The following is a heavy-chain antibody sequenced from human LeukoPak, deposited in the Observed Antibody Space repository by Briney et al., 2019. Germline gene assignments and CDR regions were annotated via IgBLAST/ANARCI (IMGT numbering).Heavy chain of an antibody. J-gene: IGHJ6*03. CDR2: IRSKANSYAT. V-gene: IGHV3-73*01. Sequence: PGGHLRLYCAACGFTFSGSAMHWVRQGSGKGLEGGGRIRSKANSYATAYDARVKGRFTISRDDSKNTAYLQMNSLKTEDTAVYYCTRMEMATIGYYYMDVWGKGTTVTVSS. D-gene: IGHD5-24*01. CDR3: TRMEMATIGYYYMDV. CDR1: GFTFSGSA.